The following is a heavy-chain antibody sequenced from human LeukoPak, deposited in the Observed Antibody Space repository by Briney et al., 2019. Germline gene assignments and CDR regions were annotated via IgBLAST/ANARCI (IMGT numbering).Heavy chain of an antibody. CDR3: ARPETQYSSGLDGFDI. D-gene: IGHD6-19*01. V-gene: IGHV3-74*01. Sequence: GGSLRLSCAASGFTFSTYWMHWVRQAPGKGLVWVARINSDGSRTTYADSVKGRFTISRDNAKNTLYLQMNSLRTEDTAVYYCARPETQYSSGLDGFDIWGQGTMVTVSS. CDR1: GFTFSTYW. J-gene: IGHJ3*02. CDR2: INSDGSRT.